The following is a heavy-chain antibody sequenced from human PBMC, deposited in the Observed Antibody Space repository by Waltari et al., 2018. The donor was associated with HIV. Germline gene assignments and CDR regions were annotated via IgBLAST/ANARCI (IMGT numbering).Heavy chain of an antibody. CDR2: IYSSGST. CDR1: GGSFSSYY. CDR3: ARKLWFGEIRWIDP. J-gene: IGHJ5*02. D-gene: IGHD3-10*01. Sequence: QVQLQESGPGLVSPSETLSLPCTVSGGSFSSYYWSWIRQPARKGLGWIGHIYSSGSTKYNPSLKSRVTMSVDTYNNQFALRLNSVTAADTAVYYGARKLWFGEIRWIDPWGQGTLVIVAS. V-gene: IGHV4-4*07.